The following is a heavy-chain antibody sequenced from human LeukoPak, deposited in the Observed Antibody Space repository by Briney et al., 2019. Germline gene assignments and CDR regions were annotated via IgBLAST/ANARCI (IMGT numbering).Heavy chain of an antibody. J-gene: IGHJ3*01. D-gene: IGHD3-10*01. CDR3: ARDRGVWAFDV. CDR2: INPNSGGT. CDR1: EYTFIRYY. Sequence: ASVKVSSTAFEYTFIRYYIHWVRQAPGQGPEWMGWINPNSGGTIYAQRFQDRVTMTRDTSITTAYMELNRLRSDDTAVYYCARDRGVWAFDVWGQGTMVTVSS. V-gene: IGHV1-2*02.